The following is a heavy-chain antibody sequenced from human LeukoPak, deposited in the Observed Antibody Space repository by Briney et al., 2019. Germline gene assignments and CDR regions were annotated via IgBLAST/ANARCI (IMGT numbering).Heavy chain of an antibody. CDR3: TKPDCGSTGCYTLDS. CDR2: ISGDGDKT. Sequence: GGSLRLSCAASGFTVSSNYMSWVRQAPGKGLEWVSTISGDGDKTYYADSVKGRFTISRDNSKNTLYLQMNSLRAGDTAVYYCTKPDCGSTGCYTLDSWGQGTLVTVSS. D-gene: IGHD2-2*02. CDR1: GFTVSSNY. V-gene: IGHV3-23*01. J-gene: IGHJ4*02.